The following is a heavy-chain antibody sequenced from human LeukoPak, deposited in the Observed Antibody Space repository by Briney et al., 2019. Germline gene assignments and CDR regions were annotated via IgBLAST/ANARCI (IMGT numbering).Heavy chain of an antibody. CDR3: ARDPGTSSSIDY. D-gene: IGHD2-2*01. Sequence: PGGSLRLSCAASGFTFSSYSMNWVRQAPGKGLEWVSSISSSSSYIYYADSVKGRFTISRDNAKNSLYLQMNSLRAEDTAVYYCARDPGTSSSIDYWGQGTLVTVSS. CDR2: ISSSSSYI. J-gene: IGHJ4*02. V-gene: IGHV3-21*01. CDR1: GFTFSSYS.